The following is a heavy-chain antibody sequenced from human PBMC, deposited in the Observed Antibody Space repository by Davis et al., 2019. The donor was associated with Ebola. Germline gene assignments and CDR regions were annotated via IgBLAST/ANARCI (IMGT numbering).Heavy chain of an antibody. CDR1: GGTFSSYA. CDR2: INPSGGST. Sequence: ASVKVSCKASGGTFSSYAISWVRQAPGQGLEWMGIINPSGGSTSYAQKFQGRVTMTRDTSTSTVYMELSSLRSDDTAVYYCARVWGMVKIGWFDPWGQGTLVTVSS. J-gene: IGHJ5*02. D-gene: IGHD5-18*01. V-gene: IGHV1-46*01. CDR3: ARVWGMVKIGWFDP.